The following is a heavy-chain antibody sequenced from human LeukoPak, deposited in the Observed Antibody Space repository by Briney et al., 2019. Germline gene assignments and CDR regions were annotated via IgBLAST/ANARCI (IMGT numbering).Heavy chain of an antibody. Sequence: SETLSLTCIVSGYSISSGYYWGWIRQPPGKGLGWIGNIHHSGSTYYNPSLKSRVTISVDTSKNQLSLKLSSVTAADTAVYYCARVAAGIGFFQHWGQGTLVTVSS. V-gene: IGHV4-38-2*02. CDR3: ARVAAGIGFFQH. CDR1: GYSISSGYY. D-gene: IGHD6-13*01. J-gene: IGHJ1*01. CDR2: IHHSGST.